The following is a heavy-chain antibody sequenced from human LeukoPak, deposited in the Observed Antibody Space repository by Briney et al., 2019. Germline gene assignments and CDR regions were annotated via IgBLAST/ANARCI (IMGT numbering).Heavy chain of an antibody. CDR3: ARRSSSSGYFDY. CDR1: GGSISSGGYY. V-gene: IGHV4-31*03. Sequence: SRTLSLTCTVSGGSISSGGYYWRWIRQHPGKGLEWMGYNYYSGRTYYNPSLESRVIISLDSSKNQFSLKLSSVTAADTAVYYCARRSSSSGYFDYWGQGTLVTVSS. CDR2: NYYSGRT. J-gene: IGHJ4*02. D-gene: IGHD6-6*01.